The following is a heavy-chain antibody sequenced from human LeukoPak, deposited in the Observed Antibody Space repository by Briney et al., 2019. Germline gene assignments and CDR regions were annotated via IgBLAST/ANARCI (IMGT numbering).Heavy chain of an antibody. D-gene: IGHD3-22*01. Sequence: GGSLRLSCAASRFTFSSYAMTWVRQAPGKGLEWVSRISSSGGGTHYADSVKGRFTISRDNSKNTLYLQMNGLRAEGTAVYYCAKGDYYDFDSWGQGTLVTVSS. J-gene: IGHJ5*01. CDR2: ISSSGGGT. V-gene: IGHV3-23*01. CDR3: AKGDYYDFDS. CDR1: RFTFSSYA.